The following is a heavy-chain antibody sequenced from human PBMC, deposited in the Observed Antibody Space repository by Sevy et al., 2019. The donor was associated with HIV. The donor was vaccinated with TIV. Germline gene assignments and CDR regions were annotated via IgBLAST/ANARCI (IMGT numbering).Heavy chain of an antibody. Sequence: SETLSLTCTVSGGSISSGSYYWSWIRQPAGKGLEWIGRIYTSGSTNYNPSLKSRVTISVDTSKNQFSLKLSSVTAADTAVYYCAREWGEGGYCSGGSCYSNWFDPWGQGTLVTVSS. CDR2: IYTSGST. V-gene: IGHV4-61*02. CDR3: AREWGEGGYCSGGSCYSNWFDP. CDR1: GGSISSGSYY. J-gene: IGHJ5*02. D-gene: IGHD2-15*01.